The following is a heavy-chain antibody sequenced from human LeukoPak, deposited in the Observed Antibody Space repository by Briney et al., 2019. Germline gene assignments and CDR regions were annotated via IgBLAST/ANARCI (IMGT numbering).Heavy chain of an antibody. CDR3: AREGWARGIDYYGMDV. D-gene: IGHD3-10*01. CDR2: ITSSSTII. Sequence: GGSLRLSCAASGFTFSDYYMSWIRQAPGKGLEWVSYITSSSTIINYADSVKGRFTISRDNAKNSLYLQMNSLRAEDTAVYYCAREGWARGIDYYGMDVWGQGTTVTVSS. CDR1: GFTFSDYY. V-gene: IGHV3-11*01. J-gene: IGHJ6*02.